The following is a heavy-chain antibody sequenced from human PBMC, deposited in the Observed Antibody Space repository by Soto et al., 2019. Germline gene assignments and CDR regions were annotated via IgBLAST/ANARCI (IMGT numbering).Heavy chain of an antibody. V-gene: IGHV3-15*07. J-gene: IGHJ4*02. CDR2: IKSKTDGGTT. CDR3: TTLILPGYSSGWYDFDY. CDR1: GFIFSNAW. D-gene: IGHD6-19*01. Sequence: EVQLVESGGGLVKPGGSLRLSCAASGFIFSNAWMNWVRQAPGKGLEWVGRIKSKTDGGTTDYAAPVKGRFTISRDDSKNTLYLQMNSLKTEDTAVYYCTTLILPGYSSGWYDFDYWGQGTLVTVSS.